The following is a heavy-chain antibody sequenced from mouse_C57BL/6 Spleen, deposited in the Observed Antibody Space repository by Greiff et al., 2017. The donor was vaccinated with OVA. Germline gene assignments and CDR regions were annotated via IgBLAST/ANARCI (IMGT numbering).Heavy chain of an antibody. CDR2: INPNNGGT. Sequence: EVQLQESGPELVKPGASVKMSCKASGYTFTDYNMHWVKQSHGKSLEWIGYINPNNGGTSYNQKFKGKATLTVNKSSSTAHMELRSLTSEDSAVYYCLLYYGSSYGYFDYWGQGTTLTVSS. V-gene: IGHV1-22*01. J-gene: IGHJ2*01. D-gene: IGHD1-1*01. CDR3: LLYYGSSYGYFDY. CDR1: GYTFTDYN.